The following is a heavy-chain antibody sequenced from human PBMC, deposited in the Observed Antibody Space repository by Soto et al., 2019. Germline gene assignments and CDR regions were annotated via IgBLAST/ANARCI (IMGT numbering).Heavy chain of an antibody. D-gene: IGHD2-21*02. CDR3: AKGGGGDHGY. CDR2: ITTTGDTT. V-gene: IGHV3-23*04. CDR1: GFIFTTSD. Sequence: QLVESEGGLVQPGGSLRLSCEASGFIFTTSDMSWVRQAPGKGLEWVSSITTTGDTTHYADSVRGRFTISRNNARNAGYLQMKSRRVDDPAVYYWAKGGGGDHGYWGQGTLVAVSS. J-gene: IGHJ4*02.